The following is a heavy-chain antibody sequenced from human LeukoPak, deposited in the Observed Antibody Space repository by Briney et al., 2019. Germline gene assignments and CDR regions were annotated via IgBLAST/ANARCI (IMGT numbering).Heavy chain of an antibody. J-gene: IGHJ6*02. V-gene: IGHV3-64D*06. D-gene: IGHD2-21*01. CDR3: VKDAYMLPPPYGMDV. Sequence: PGGSLRLSCSASGFTFSSYAMYWVRQAPGKGLEYVSGISSNGGSTYYTDSVKGRFTIFRDNSKNTLYLQISSLRAEDTAVYHCVKDAYMLPPPYGMDVWGQGTTVTVSS. CDR2: ISSNGGST. CDR1: GFTFSSYA.